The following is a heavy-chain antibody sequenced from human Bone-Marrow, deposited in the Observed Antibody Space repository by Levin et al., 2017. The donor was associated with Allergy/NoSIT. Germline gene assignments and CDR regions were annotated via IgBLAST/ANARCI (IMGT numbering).Heavy chain of an antibody. V-gene: IGHV1-69*06. CDR2: ITPIFGTA. J-gene: IGHJ4*02. CDR3: AGEATISTYYFDY. Sequence: SVKVSCKTSGGTFTRYAISWVRQAPGQGLEWMGGITPIFGTASYAQKFQGRVSITADKSTSTVYMELSSLRSEDTAVYFCAGEATISTYYFDYWGQGTLVTVSS. CDR1: GGTFTRYA. D-gene: IGHD5-12*01.